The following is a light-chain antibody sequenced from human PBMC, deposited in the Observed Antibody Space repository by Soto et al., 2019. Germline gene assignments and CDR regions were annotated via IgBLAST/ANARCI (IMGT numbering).Light chain of an antibody. J-gene: IGKJ1*01. Sequence: DIQMTQSPSTLSGSVGDRVTITCRASQTISSWLAWYQQTQGKAPKILIYKASTLKSGVPSRFRGSGSGTEFTLTLSRLQPDDFSTYYCQHYNSYSEAFGQGTKVDIK. CDR1: QTISSW. V-gene: IGKV1-5*03. CDR3: QHYNSYSEA. CDR2: KAS.